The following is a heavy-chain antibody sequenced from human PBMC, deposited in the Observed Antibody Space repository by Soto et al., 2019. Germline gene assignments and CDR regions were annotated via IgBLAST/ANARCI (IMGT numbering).Heavy chain of an antibody. CDR2: IIPIFGTA. Sequence: ASVKVSCKASGGTFSSYAISWVRQAPGQGLEWMGGIIPIFGTANYAQKFQGRVTITADESTSTAYMELSSLRSEDTAVYYCARRGDIVVVPAARYYYYYGMDVWGQGTTVTVSS. J-gene: IGHJ6*02. D-gene: IGHD2-2*01. V-gene: IGHV1-69*13. CDR3: ARRGDIVVVPAARYYYYYGMDV. CDR1: GGTFSSYA.